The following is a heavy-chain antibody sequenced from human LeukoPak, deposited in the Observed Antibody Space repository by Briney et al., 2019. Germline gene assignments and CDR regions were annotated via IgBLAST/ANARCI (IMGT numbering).Heavy chain of an antibody. CDR1: GYTFTGYY. J-gene: IGHJ5*02. D-gene: IGHD5-24*01. CDR3: TRRMATIRLTGGRGGFDP. CDR2: INPNSGGT. Sequence: GASVKVSCKASGYTFTGYYTHWVRQAPGQGLEWMGWINPNSGGTNYAQKFQDRVTMTRDTSISTSYMELSRLRSDDTAVYSCTRRMATIRLTGGRGGFDPWGQGTLVTVSS. V-gene: IGHV1-2*02.